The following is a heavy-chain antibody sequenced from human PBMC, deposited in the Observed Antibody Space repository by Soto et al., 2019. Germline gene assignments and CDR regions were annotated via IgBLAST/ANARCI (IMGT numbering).Heavy chain of an antibody. CDR2: IYYGGST. D-gene: IGHD3-10*01. CDR1: GGSISSSSYY. CDR3: ARHSNSYGSGTYYRPFDY. J-gene: IGHJ4*02. Sequence: SETLSLTCTVSGGSISSSSYYWGWIRQPPGKGLEWIASIYYGGSTYYNPSLKSRVTISVDTSKNQFSLKLSSMTAADTAVYYCARHSNSYGSGTYYRPFDYWGQGTLVTV. V-gene: IGHV4-39*01.